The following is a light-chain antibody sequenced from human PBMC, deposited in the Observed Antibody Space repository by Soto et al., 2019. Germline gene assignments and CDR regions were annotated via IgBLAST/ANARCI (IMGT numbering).Light chain of an antibody. V-gene: IGKV1-39*01. CDR2: SAS. CDR1: QSISRY. CDR3: QQSYKGPFT. Sequence: DIQMTQSPSSLSASVGDRVTVTCRAGQSISRYLNWYQQRPGKAPNLLIYSASSLQTGVPSRFSGSGSGTDFTLTITILQPEDFATYYCQQSYKGPFTFGPGAKVDL. J-gene: IGKJ3*01.